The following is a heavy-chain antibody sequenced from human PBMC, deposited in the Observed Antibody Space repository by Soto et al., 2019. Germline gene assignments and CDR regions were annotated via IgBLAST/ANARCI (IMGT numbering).Heavy chain of an antibody. Sequence: EVQLVESGGGLVQPGGSLKLSCAASGFTFSGSAMHWVRQASGKGLEWVGRIRSKANSYATAYAASVKGRFTISRDDSKNTADLQMSSLKIEDTAVYYCGRPPYYGSVSYEGYWGQGTLVIVSS. D-gene: IGHD3-10*01. J-gene: IGHJ4*02. V-gene: IGHV3-73*02. CDR1: GFTFSGSA. CDR2: IRSKANSYAT. CDR3: GRPPYYGSVSYEGY.